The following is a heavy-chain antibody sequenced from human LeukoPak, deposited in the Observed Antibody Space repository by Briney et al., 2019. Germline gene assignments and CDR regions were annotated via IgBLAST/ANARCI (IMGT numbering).Heavy chain of an antibody. CDR3: ARAAGDKAANARFDY. CDR2: ISYDGSNK. CDR1: GFTFSSYA. Sequence: PGGSLRLSCAASGFTFSSYAMHWVRQAPGKGLEWVAVISYDGSNKYYADSVKGRFTVSRDNSKNTVYLQMNSLRAEDTAVYYCARAAGDKAANARFDYWGQGTLVTVSS. J-gene: IGHJ4*02. D-gene: IGHD4-23*01. V-gene: IGHV3-30-3*01.